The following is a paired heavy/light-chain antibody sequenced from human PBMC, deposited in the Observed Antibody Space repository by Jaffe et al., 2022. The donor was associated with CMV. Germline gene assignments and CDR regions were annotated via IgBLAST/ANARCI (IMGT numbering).Heavy chain of an antibody. V-gene: IGHV3-23*01. Sequence: EVQLLESGGGLVQPGGSLRLSCAASGFTFSSYAMSWVRQAPGKGLEWVSAISGSGGSTYYADSVKGRFTISRDNSKNTLYLQMNSLRAEDTAVYYCAKPLYYYDSSGYYQRDAFDIWGQGTMVTVSS. J-gene: IGHJ3*02. CDR1: GFTFSSYA. CDR2: ISGSGGST. CDR3: AKPLYYYDSSGYYQRDAFDI. D-gene: IGHD3-22*01.
Light chain of an antibody. V-gene: IGKV1-NL1*01. J-gene: IGKJ2*01. CDR2: AAS. Sequence: DIQMTQSPSSLSASVGDRVTITCRASQGISNSLAWYQQKPGKAPKLLLYAASRLESGVPSRFSGSGSGTDYTLTISSLQPEDFATYYCQQYYSTPFFSQGTKLEIK. CDR3: QQYYSTPF. CDR1: QGISNS.